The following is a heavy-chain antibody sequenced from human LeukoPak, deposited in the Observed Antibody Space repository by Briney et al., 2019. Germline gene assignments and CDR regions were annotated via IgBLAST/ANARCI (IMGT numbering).Heavy chain of an antibody. CDR1: GYTFTSYD. CDR3: ARGNRWELLHSLDY. V-gene: IGHV1-8*03. D-gene: IGHD1-26*01. Sequence: ASVKVSCKASGYTFTSYDINWVRQATGQGLEWMGWMNPNSGNTGCAQKFQGRVTITRNTSISTAYMELSSLRSEDTAVYYCARGNRWELLHSLDYWGQGTLVTVSS. J-gene: IGHJ4*02. CDR2: MNPNSGNT.